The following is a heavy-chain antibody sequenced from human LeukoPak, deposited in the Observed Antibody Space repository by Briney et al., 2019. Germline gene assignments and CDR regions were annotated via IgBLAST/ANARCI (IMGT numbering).Heavy chain of an antibody. J-gene: IGHJ4*02. V-gene: IGHV1-2*02. Sequence: ASVRVSCKASGYTFTGYYMHWVRQAPGQGLEWMGWINPNSGGTNYAQKFQGRVTMTRDTSISTAYMELSRLRSDDTAVYYCATTYSSSAEIDYWGQGTLVTVSS. CDR2: INPNSGGT. D-gene: IGHD6-6*01. CDR3: ATTYSSSAEIDY. CDR1: GYTFTGYY.